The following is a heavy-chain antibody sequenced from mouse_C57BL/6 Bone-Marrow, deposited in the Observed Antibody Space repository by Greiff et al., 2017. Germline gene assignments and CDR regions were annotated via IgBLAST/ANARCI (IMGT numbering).Heavy chain of an antibody. V-gene: IGHV1-15*01. CDR1: GYTFTDYE. CDR3: TSYGYYPPWFAY. D-gene: IGHD2-3*01. J-gene: IGHJ3*01. Sequence: VQVVESGAELVRPGASVTLSCKASGYTFTDYEMHWVKQTPVHGLEWIGAIDPETGGTAYNQKFKGKAILTADKSSSTAYMELRSLTSEDSAVYYCTSYGYYPPWFAYWGQGTLVTVSA. CDR2: IDPETGGT.